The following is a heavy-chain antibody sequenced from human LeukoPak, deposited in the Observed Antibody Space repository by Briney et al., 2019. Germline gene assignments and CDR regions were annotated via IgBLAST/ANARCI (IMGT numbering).Heavy chain of an antibody. D-gene: IGHD6-13*01. V-gene: IGHV4-59*08. J-gene: IGHJ4*02. CDR3: ARRDSSSCIDY. Sequence: PLETLSLTCTVSGGSISSYYWSWIRQPPGKGLDWIGYIYYSGSTNYNPSLKSRVTTSVDTSKNQFSLKLSSVTAADTAVYYCARRDSSSCIDYWGQRTLVTVSS. CDR1: GGSISSYY. CDR2: IYYSGST.